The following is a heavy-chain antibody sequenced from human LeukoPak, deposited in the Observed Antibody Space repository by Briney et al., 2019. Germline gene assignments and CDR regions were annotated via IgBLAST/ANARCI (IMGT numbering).Heavy chain of an antibody. Sequence: GGSLRLSCAASGFTFSCYSMNWVRQAPGKGLEWVSSISSSGTYIYYADSMKGRFTISRDNARNSLYLQMNSLRAEDTAVYYCARINYGDYFDYWGQGTLVTVSS. CDR2: ISSSGTYI. CDR1: GFTFSCYS. D-gene: IGHD4-17*01. V-gene: IGHV3-21*01. CDR3: ARINYGDYFDY. J-gene: IGHJ4*02.